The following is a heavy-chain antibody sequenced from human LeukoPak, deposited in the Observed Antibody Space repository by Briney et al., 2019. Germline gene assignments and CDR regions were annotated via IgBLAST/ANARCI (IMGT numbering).Heavy chain of an antibody. CDR2: INHSGST. V-gene: IGHV4-34*01. J-gene: IGHJ6*02. D-gene: IGHD6-6*01. CDR1: GGSFSGYY. Sequence: SETLSLTCAVYGGSFSGYYWSWIRQPPGKGLEWIGEINHSGSTNYNPSLKSRVTISVDTSKNQFSLKLSSVTAADTAVYYCARSSPWYSSSSCGMDVWGQGTTVTVPS. CDR3: ARSSPWYSSSSCGMDV.